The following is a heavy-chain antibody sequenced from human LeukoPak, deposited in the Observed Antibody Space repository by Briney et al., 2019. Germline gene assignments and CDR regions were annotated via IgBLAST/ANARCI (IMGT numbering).Heavy chain of an antibody. CDR2: IYSGGST. CDR1: GFTFSSYS. Sequence: PGGSLRLSCAASGFTFSSYSMSWVRQAPGKGLEWVSVIYSGGSTYYADSVKGRFTISRDNSKNTLYLQMNSLRAEDTAVYYCARVLLWFGEADYWGQGTLVTVSS. CDR3: ARVLLWFGEADY. V-gene: IGHV3-53*01. J-gene: IGHJ4*02. D-gene: IGHD3-10*01.